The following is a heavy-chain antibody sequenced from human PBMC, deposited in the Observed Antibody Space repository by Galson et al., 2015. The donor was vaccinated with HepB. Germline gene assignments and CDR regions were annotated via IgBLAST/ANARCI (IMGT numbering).Heavy chain of an antibody. CDR3: ARDDPPYYDSSGYYCLY. CDR1: GGTFSSYT. CDR2: IIPMYGTP. V-gene: IGHV1-69*01. D-gene: IGHD3-22*01. J-gene: IGHJ4*02. Sequence: KASGGTFSSYTIRWVRQAPGQGLEWLGGIIPMYGTPNYAQKFQGRVTLTADESTSTAYMELSSLRSDDTAVYYCARDDPPYYDSSGYYCLYWGQGTLATVSS.